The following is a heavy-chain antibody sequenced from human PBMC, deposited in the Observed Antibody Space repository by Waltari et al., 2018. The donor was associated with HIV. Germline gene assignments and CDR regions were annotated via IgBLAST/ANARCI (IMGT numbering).Heavy chain of an antibody. CDR2: ISSSGTFT. Sequence: EVQLVESGGGPVKPGGSLRLSCRASGFTFNSDSLNWVRQAPGKGLEWISSISSSGTFTHYADSVKGRFTISRDNANKSVYLQMNSLRAEDTAVYYCARDSRDNSWSLNFFDPWGQGTLVTVSS. CDR3: ARDSRDNSWSLNFFDP. V-gene: IGHV3-21*01. D-gene: IGHD6-13*01. J-gene: IGHJ5*02. CDR1: GFTFNSDS.